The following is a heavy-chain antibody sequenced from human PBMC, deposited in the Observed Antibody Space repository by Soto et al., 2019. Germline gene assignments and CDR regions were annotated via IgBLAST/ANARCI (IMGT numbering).Heavy chain of an antibody. J-gene: IGHJ4*02. V-gene: IGHV3-9*01. CDR3: AKGASTTVFAFNDY. CDR1: GFTFDDYS. CDR2: ISWNSGKL. D-gene: IGHD4-17*01. Sequence: EVQLVESGGGLVQPGRSLRLSCAASGFTFDDYSMHWVRQGPGKGLEWVSSISWNSGKLGYADSVKGRFTISRDNAKNSLYLQMNSLRGEDTALYYCAKGASTTVFAFNDYWGQGTLVTVSS.